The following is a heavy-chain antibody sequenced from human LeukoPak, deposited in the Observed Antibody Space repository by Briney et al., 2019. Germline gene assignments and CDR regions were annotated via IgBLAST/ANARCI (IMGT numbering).Heavy chain of an antibody. V-gene: IGHV3-21*01. CDR1: GFTFSSYS. CDR2: ISSSSSYI. CDR3: ARDEGDYFDY. J-gene: IGHJ4*02. Sequence: GRSLRLSCAASGFTFSSYSMNWVRQAPGKGLEWVSSISSSSSYIYYADSVKGRFTISRDNAKNSLYLQMNSLRAEDTAVYYCARDEGDYFDYWGQGTLVTVSS.